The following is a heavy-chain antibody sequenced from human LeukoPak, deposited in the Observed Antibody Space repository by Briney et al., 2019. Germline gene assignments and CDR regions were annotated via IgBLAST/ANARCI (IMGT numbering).Heavy chain of an antibody. D-gene: IGHD3-10*01. CDR3: ARERTVRLLWFGELYPSPFDY. J-gene: IGHJ4*02. Sequence: SETLSLTCAVYGGSFSGYYWSWIRQPPGKGLEWIGEINHSGSTNYNPSLKSRVTISVDTSKNQFSLKLSSVTAADTAVYYCARERTVRLLWFGELYPSPFDYWGQGTLVTVPS. CDR2: INHSGST. V-gene: IGHV4-34*01. CDR1: GGSFSGYY.